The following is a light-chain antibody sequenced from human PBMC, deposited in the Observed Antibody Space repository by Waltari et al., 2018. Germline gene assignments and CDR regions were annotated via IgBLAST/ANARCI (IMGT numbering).Light chain of an antibody. CDR1: SGHSSNV. CDR3: QTGGHGTWV. CDR2: VNSDGRH. Sequence: QLVLTQSPSASASLGASVKLTCTLSSGHSSNVNAWHQQQPEKGPRDLMKVNSDGRHSKGDKIPDRFAGSSSGAELYLTISSLQSEDEADYYCQTGGHGTWVFGGGTKLTVL. V-gene: IGLV4-69*01. J-gene: IGLJ3*02.